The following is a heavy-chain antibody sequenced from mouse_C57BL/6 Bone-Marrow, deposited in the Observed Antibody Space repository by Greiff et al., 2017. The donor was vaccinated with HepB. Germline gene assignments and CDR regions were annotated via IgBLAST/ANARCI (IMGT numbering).Heavy chain of an antibody. CDR1: GYTFTDYY. V-gene: IGHV1-26*01. CDR2: INPNNGGT. CDR3: ARGAYYSNFYAMDY. J-gene: IGHJ4*01. D-gene: IGHD2-5*01. Sequence: EVQLQQSGPELVKPGASVKTSCKASGYTFTDYYMNWVKQSHGKSLEWIGDINPNNGGTSYNQKFKGKATLTVDKSSSTAYMELRSLTSEDSAVYYCARGAYYSNFYAMDYWGQGTSVTVSS.